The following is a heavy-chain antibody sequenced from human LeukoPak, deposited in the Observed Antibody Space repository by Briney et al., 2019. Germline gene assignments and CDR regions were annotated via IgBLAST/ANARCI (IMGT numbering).Heavy chain of an antibody. CDR1: GFTFSSYA. CDR3: ARLKGRDSSGPEVY. CDR2: ISYDGSNK. Sequence: GGSLRLSCAASGFTFSSYAMHWVRQAPGKGLEWVAVISYDGSNKYYADSVKGRFTISRDNAKNSLYLQMNSLRAEDTAVYYCARLKGRDSSGPEVYWGQGTLVTVSS. V-gene: IGHV3-30*04. J-gene: IGHJ4*02. D-gene: IGHD3-22*01.